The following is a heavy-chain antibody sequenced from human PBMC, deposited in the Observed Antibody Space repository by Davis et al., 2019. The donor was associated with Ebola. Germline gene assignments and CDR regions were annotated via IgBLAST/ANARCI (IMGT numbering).Heavy chain of an antibody. J-gene: IGHJ3*02. D-gene: IGHD1-26*01. CDR2: IFSNDEK. CDR3: ARATKAVDDAFDI. CDR1: GFSLSIPGMG. Sequence: SGPTLVKPTETLTLACTVSGFSLSIPGMGVSWIRRPPGKALEWLAHIFSNDEKSYSTSLQNRVTISKDTSKSQVVLTLANVDPADTATYYCARATKAVDDAFDIWGQGTMVTVSS. V-gene: IGHV2-26*01.